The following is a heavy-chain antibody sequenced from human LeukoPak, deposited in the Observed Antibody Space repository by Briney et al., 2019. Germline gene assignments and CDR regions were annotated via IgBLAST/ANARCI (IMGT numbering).Heavy chain of an antibody. J-gene: IGHJ4*02. CDR1: GGSISSYY. CDR2: IYYSGST. CDR3: ARDDDEYFWGSYRY. Sequence: SETLSLTCTVSGGSISSYYWSWIRQPPGKALEWIGYIYYSGSTNYNPALKSRVTISVDTSKNQFSLKLSSATAADTAVYYCARDDDEYFWGSYRYWGQGTLVTVSS. D-gene: IGHD3-16*02. V-gene: IGHV4-59*01.